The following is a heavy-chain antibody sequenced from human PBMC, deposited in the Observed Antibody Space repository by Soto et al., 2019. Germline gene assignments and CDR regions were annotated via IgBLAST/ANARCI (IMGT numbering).Heavy chain of an antibody. CDR2: TSYDGTNK. D-gene: IGHD3-22*01. J-gene: IGHJ6*02. Sequence: VGSLRLSCAASGFTFSRYGIHWVRQAPGKGLEWVAVTSYDGTNKYYADSVKGRFTISRDDSQNTLYLQMNSLRAEDTAVYYCAKGRYYYDSSGYYAHGYYYYGMDVWGQGTTVTVSS. V-gene: IGHV3-30*18. CDR3: AKGRYYYDSSGYYAHGYYYYGMDV. CDR1: GFTFSRYG.